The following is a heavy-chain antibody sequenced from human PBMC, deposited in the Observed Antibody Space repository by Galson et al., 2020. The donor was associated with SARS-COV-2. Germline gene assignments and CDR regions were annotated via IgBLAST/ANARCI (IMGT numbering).Heavy chain of an antibody. J-gene: IGHJ4*02. D-gene: IGHD3-22*01. CDR3: ARGQVDSSGYYYVVYFDY. CDR2: INHSGST. CDR1: GGSFSAYN. V-gene: IGHV4-34*01. Sequence: SETLSLTCAVYGGSFSAYNWSWIRQPPGKGLEWIGEINHSGSTNYNPSLKSRVTISIDTSKNQVSLKLSSVTAADTAVYYCARGQVDSSGYYYVVYFDYWGQGTLVTVSS.